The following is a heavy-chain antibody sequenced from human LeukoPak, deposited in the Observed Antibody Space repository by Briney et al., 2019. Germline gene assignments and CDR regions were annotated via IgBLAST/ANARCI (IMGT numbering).Heavy chain of an antibody. CDR2: INPSGAGT. CDR1: GYTFTRYH. J-gene: IGHJ3*02. D-gene: IGHD3-9*01. Sequence: ASVKVSCKASGYTFTRYHMHWVRQAPGQGLEWMGIINPSGAGTTYAQNFQGRVTMTRDTSTSTVYMDLSSLRSEDTAVYYCARESGLGYFEAALWGAFDIWGQGTMVTVSS. V-gene: IGHV1-46*01. CDR3: ARESGLGYFEAALWGAFDI.